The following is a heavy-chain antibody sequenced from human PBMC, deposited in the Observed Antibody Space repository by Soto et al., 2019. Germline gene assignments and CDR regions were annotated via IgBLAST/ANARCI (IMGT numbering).Heavy chain of an antibody. CDR1: GFTFSSYS. CDR2: ISSSSSTI. V-gene: IGHV3-48*01. J-gene: IGHJ4*02. Sequence: GGSLRLSCAASGFTFSSYSMNWVRQAPGKGLEWVSYISSSSSTIYYADSVKGRFTISRDNAKNSLYLQMNSLRAEDTAVYYCARDHDVELPYFDYWGQGTLVTVSS. CDR3: ARDHDVELPYFDY. D-gene: IGHD1-7*01.